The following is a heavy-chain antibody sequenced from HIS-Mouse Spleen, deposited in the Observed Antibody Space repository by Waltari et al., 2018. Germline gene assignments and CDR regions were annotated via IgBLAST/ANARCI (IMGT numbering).Heavy chain of an antibody. CDR1: GGSISSSSYY. V-gene: IGHV4-39*07. CDR2: IYYSGST. Sequence: QLQLQESGPVLVKPAETLSPTCTVSGGSISSSSYYWGWIPHPPRKGLEWIGCIYYSGSTYYNPSLKSRVTISVDTSKNQFSLKLSSVTAADTAVYYCAREIPYSSSWYDWYFDLWGRGTLVTVSS. D-gene: IGHD6-13*01. J-gene: IGHJ2*01. CDR3: AREIPYSSSWYDWYFDL.